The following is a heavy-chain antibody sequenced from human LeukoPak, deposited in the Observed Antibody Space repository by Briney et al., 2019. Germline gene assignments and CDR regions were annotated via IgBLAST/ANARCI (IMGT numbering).Heavy chain of an antibody. CDR1: GGSFSGYY. V-gene: IGHV4-34*01. CDR3: AIGLKYYYDSSGYPPLGY. D-gene: IGHD3-22*01. CDR2: INHSGST. J-gene: IGHJ4*02. Sequence: PSETLSLTCAVYGGSFSGYYWSWIRQPPGKGLEWIGEINHSGSTNYNPSLKSRVTISVDTSKNQFSLKLSSVTAADTAVYYCAIGLKYYYDSSGYPPLGYWGQGTLVTVSS.